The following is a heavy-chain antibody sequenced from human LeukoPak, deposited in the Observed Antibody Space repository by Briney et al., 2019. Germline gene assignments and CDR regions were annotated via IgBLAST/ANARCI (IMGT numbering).Heavy chain of an antibody. CDR1: GFTFCSYS. J-gene: IGHJ4*02. CDR2: ISSSSSYI. D-gene: IGHD3-3*01. CDR3: ARAFVRDFWSGYYTDYFDY. Sequence: GGSLRLSCAASGFTFCSYSMNWVRQAPGKGLEWVSSISSSSSYIYYADSVKGRFTISRDNAKNSLYLQMNSLRAEDTAVYYCARAFVRDFWSGYYTDYFDYWGQGTLVTVSS. V-gene: IGHV3-21*01.